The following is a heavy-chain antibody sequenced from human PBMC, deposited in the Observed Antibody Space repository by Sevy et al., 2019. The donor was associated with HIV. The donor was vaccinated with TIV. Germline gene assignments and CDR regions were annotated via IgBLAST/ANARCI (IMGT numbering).Heavy chain of an antibody. Sequence: GGSLRLSCTASGFTFRTYAMSWVRQAPGKGLDWVSGKGLEWVSAISGSDSTYYADSVKGRFTISRDIAKNTLHLQMNSLRAEDTAVYYCARDLEFYDYGDYGPAFMPDYWGQGTLVTVSS. J-gene: IGHJ4*02. V-gene: IGHV3-23*01. CDR3: ARDLEFYDYGDYGPAFMPDY. D-gene: IGHD4-17*01. CDR1: GFTFRTYA. CDR2: ISGSDST.